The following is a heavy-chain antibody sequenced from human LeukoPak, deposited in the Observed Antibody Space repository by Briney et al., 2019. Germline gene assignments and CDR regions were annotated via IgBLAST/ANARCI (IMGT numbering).Heavy chain of an antibody. V-gene: IGHV1-2*02. CDR1: GYTFTGYY. Sequence: GASVKVSCKASGYTFTGYYMHWVRQAPGQGLEWMGWINPNSGGTNYAQKFQGRVTMTRDTSISTAYMELSRLRSDDTAVYYCARAVKKYGSGGSCYHLDFDYWGQGTLVTVSS. CDR2: INPNSGGT. J-gene: IGHJ4*02. CDR3: ARAVKKYGSGGSCYHLDFDY. D-gene: IGHD2-15*01.